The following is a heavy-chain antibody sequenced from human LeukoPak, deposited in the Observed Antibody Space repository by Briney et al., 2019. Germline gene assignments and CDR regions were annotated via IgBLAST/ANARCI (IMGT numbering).Heavy chain of an antibody. D-gene: IGHD5-24*01. J-gene: IGHJ4*02. V-gene: IGHV3-53*01. CDR3: AKTSRWERDYFDY. CDR1: GFTVSSNY. Sequence: GGSLRLSCAASGFTVSSNYMSWVRQAPGKGLEWVSVIYSGGSTYYADSVKGRFTISRDNSKNTLYLQMNSLRAEDTAIYYCAKTSRWERDYFDYWGQGTLVTVSS. CDR2: IYSGGST.